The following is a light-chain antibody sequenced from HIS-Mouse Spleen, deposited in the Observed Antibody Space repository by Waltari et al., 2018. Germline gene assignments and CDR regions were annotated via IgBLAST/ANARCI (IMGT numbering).Light chain of an antibody. V-gene: IGLV1-47*01. Sequence: QSVLTQSPSASGTPGQRVTISCSGSSSNIGSNYVYWYQQLPGTAPKLLIYRNNQRPSGVPDRFSGSKSGTSASLAISGLRSEDEADYYCAAWDDSLSRVFGGGTKLTVL. CDR2: RNN. CDR3: AAWDDSLSRV. J-gene: IGLJ3*02. CDR1: SSNIGSNY.